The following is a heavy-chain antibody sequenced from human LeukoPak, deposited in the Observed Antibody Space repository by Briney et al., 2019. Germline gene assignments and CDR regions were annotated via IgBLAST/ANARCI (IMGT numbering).Heavy chain of an antibody. Sequence: GGSLRLSCAASGFTFSNYGMNWVRQAPGKGLEWVSFTDTSGRYVYYGDSVKGRFTISRDNAKNLLFLQMNGLRAEDTALYYCAIGRSITLLRGVAMSDGFDIWGQGAMVAVSS. CDR3: AIGRSITLLRGVAMSDGFDI. V-gene: IGHV3-21*06. CDR2: TDTSGRYV. J-gene: IGHJ3*02. D-gene: IGHD3-10*01. CDR1: GFTFSNYG.